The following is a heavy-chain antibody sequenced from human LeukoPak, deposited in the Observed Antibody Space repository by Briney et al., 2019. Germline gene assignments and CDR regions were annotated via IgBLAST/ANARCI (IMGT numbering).Heavy chain of an antibody. CDR3: TTTYHYDSSGYSSYY. D-gene: IGHD3-22*01. V-gene: IGHV3-15*01. CDR1: GFTFSAYD. CDR2: IKSESVGGAI. J-gene: IGHJ4*02. Sequence: GGSLRLSCAASGFTFSAYDMNWVRQAPGKGLEWVGRIKSESVGGAIDYAAPVKGRFTISRDDSKNTLYLQLNSLKTEDTASYYCTTTYHYDSSGYSSYYWGQGTLVTVSS.